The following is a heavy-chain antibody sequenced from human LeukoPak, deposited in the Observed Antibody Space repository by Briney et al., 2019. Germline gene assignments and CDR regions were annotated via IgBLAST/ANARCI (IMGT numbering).Heavy chain of an antibody. CDR3: ARAPGTTNYYYYYYMDV. V-gene: IGHV1-69*05. Sequence: SVKVSCKASGGTFSSYAISWVRQAPGQGLEWMGGVIPIFGTANYAQKFQGRVTITTDESTSTAYMELSSLRSEDTAVYYCARAPGTTNYYYYYYMDVWGKGTTVTVSS. J-gene: IGHJ6*03. D-gene: IGHD1-1*01. CDR2: VIPIFGTA. CDR1: GGTFSSYA.